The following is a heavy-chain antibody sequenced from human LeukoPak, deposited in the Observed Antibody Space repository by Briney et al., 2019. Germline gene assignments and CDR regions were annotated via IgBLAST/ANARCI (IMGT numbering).Heavy chain of an antibody. CDR3: ARVSEVAAAPGAFDI. Sequence: GGSLRLSCSASGFTFTTYWMSEVRQAPGKGLEWVAVISYDGGTKFYADSVKGRFTISRDSSSNTLYLQMDSLRVEDTALYYCARVSEVAAAPGAFDIWGQGKMVTIS. V-gene: IGHV3-30-3*01. CDR1: GFTFTTYW. D-gene: IGHD2-15*01. J-gene: IGHJ3*02. CDR2: ISYDGGTK.